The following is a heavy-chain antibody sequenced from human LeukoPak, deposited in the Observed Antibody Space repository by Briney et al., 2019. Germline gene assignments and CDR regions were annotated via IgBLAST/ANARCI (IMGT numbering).Heavy chain of an antibody. J-gene: IGHJ4*02. CDR2: ISGSGATT. D-gene: IGHD2-15*01. Sequence: PGGSLRLSCADSGFTFSSYAMSWVRQAPGKGLEWVSTISGSGATTQYADSVEGRFIISRDNSKNTLYLEMNSLRADDTAVYYCAKGVCLSARYCSYSCVYFDYWGQGTLVTVSS. CDR3: AKGVCLSARYCSYSCVYFDY. V-gene: IGHV3-23*01. CDR1: GFTFSSYA.